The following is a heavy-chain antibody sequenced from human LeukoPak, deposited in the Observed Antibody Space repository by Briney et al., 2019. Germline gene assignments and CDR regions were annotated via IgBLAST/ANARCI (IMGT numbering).Heavy chain of an antibody. V-gene: IGHV3-23*01. CDR3: AKGGGYYYYYGMDV. Sequence: GGSLRLSCAASGFTFSTYAVNWVRQAPGKGLEWVSTISGSGDSTYYADSVKGRFTISRDNSKDTLYLQMNSLRAEDTAVYYCAKGGGYYYYYGMDVWGQGTTVTVSS. CDR1: GFTFSTYA. D-gene: IGHD2-15*01. CDR2: ISGSGDST. J-gene: IGHJ6*02.